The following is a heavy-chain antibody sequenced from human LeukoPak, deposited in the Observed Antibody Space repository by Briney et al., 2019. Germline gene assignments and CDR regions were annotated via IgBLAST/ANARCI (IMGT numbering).Heavy chain of an antibody. D-gene: IGHD4-17*01. J-gene: IGHJ6*03. V-gene: IGHV4-61*02. CDR1: GGSISSGSYY. CDR3: ARGGYGDYPLRGEYYYYYMDV. CDR2: IYTSGST. Sequence: SQTLSLTCTVSGGSISSGSYYWSWIRQPAGKGLEWIGRIYTSGSTNYNPSLKSRVTISVDTSKNQFSLKLSSVTAADTAVYYCARGGYGDYPLRGEYYYYYMDVWGKGTTVTVSS.